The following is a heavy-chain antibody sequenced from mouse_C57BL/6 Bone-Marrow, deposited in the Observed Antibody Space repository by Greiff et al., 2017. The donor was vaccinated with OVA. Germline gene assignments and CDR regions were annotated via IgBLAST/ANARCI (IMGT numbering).Heavy chain of an antibody. Sequence: EVQLVESGAELVRPGASVKLSCTASGFNIKDDYMHWVKQRPEQGLEWIGWIDPENGDTEYASKFQGKATITADTSSNTAYLQLSSLTSEDTAVYYCTTIAGDYWGQGTTLTVSS. J-gene: IGHJ2*01. CDR3: TTIAGDY. CDR2: IDPENGDT. V-gene: IGHV14-4*01. CDR1: GFNIKDDY.